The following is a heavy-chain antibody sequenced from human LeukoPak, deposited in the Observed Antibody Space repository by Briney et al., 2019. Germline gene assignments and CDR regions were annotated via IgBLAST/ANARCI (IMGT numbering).Heavy chain of an antibody. CDR2: INSDGINT. J-gene: IGHJ5*02. V-gene: IGHV3-74*01. CDR1: GRRIIKK. CDR3: ARNLGQYYDTSDNWFDP. D-gene: IGHD3-22*01. Sequence: GGSLRLSCVDLGGRRIIKKKSWVRQAPGKGLVWVSRINSDGINTSYADSVKGRFTISRDNAKNTLNLQMNSLRAEDTAVYYCARNLGQYYDTSDNWFDPWGQGTLVTVSS.